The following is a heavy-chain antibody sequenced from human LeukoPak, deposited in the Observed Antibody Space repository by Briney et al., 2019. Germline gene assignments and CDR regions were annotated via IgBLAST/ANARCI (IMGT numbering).Heavy chain of an antibody. D-gene: IGHD3-22*01. CDR3: ARDSDITMIVVVIPFDY. CDR2: ISSSSSYI. Sequence: GGSLRLSCAASGFTFSSYAMHWVRQAPGKGLEWVSSISSSSSYIYYADSVKGRFTISRDNAKNSLYLQMNSLRAEDTAVYYCARDSDITMIVVVIPFDYWGQGTLVTVSS. J-gene: IGHJ4*02. V-gene: IGHV3-21*01. CDR1: GFTFSSYA.